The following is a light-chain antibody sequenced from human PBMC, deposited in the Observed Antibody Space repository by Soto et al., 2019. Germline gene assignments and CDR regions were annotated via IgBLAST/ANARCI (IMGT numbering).Light chain of an antibody. V-gene: IGLV2-14*01. CDR3: SSYTSSSTLYVV. CDR2: DVS. Sequence: QSALTQPASVSGSPGQSITISCTGTSSDVGGYNYVSWYQQHPGKAPKLMIYDVSNRSSGVSNRFSGSKSGNTASLTISGLQAEDEADYYCSSYTSSSTLYVVFGGGTKVTVL. J-gene: IGLJ2*01. CDR1: SSDVGGYNY.